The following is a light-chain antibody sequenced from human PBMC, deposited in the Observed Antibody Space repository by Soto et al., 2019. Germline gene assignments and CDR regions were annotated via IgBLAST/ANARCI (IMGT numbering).Light chain of an antibody. V-gene: IGKV1-5*01. Sequence: DIQMTQSPSTLSASVGDRVTITCRASQTISNWLAWYQQKPGKAPKVLIYDASTVQSGVPSRFSGSGSGTEFTLTISSLQPDDFATYYCQHYNSYSEAFGQGTKVDIK. CDR3: QHYNSYSEA. CDR2: DAS. J-gene: IGKJ1*01. CDR1: QTISNW.